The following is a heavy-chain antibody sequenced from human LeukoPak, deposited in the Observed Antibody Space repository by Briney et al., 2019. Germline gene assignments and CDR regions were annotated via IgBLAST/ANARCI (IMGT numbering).Heavy chain of an antibody. CDR2: IYHSGST. Sequence: PSETLSLTCAVSGGSISSSNWWSWVRQPPGKGLEWIGEIYHSGSTNYNPSLKSRVTISVDKSKNQFSLKLSSVTAADTAVYYCARRPYSGSYYRRAYAFDIWGQGTMVTVSS. CDR3: ARRPYSGSYYRRAYAFDI. J-gene: IGHJ3*02. D-gene: IGHD1-26*01. CDR1: GGSISSSNW. V-gene: IGHV4-4*02.